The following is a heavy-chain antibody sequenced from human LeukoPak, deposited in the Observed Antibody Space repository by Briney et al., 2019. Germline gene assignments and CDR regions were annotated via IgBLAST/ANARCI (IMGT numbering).Heavy chain of an antibody. CDR3: ARDAAKAQVGYFDY. Sequence: PSETLSLTCTVSGGSISSSSYYWGWIRQPPGKGLEWIGSIYYSGSTYYNPSLKSRVTISVDTSKNQFSLKLSSVTAADTAVYYCARDAAKAQVGYFDYWGQGTLVTVSS. V-gene: IGHV4-39*07. CDR1: GGSISSSSYY. CDR2: IYYSGST. J-gene: IGHJ4*02. D-gene: IGHD4/OR15-4a*01.